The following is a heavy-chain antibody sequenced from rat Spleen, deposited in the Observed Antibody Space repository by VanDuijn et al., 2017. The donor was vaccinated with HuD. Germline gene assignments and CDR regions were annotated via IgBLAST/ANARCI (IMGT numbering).Heavy chain of an antibody. CDR2: ISPSGGST. D-gene: IGHD4-3*01. Sequence: EVQLVESGGGLVQPGRSLKLSCAASGFTFSNYGMHWIRQAPTKGLEWVASISPSGGSTYYRDSVKGRFTISRDNAKSTLYLQMDSLRSEDTATYYCATEILLIRGMADYWGQGVMVTVSS. CDR3: ATEILLIRGMADY. CDR1: GFTFSNYG. J-gene: IGHJ2*01. V-gene: IGHV5-19*01.